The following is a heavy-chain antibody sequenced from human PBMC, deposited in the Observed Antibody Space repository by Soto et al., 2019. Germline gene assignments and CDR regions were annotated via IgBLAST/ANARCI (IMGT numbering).Heavy chain of an antibody. CDR3: AKDTGRGYSYGYRSPYYYYGMDV. V-gene: IGHV3-30*18. CDR2: ISYDGSNK. D-gene: IGHD5-18*01. Sequence: WVRQAPGKGLEWVVVISYDGSNKYYADSVKGRFTISRDNSKNTLYLQMNSLRAEDTAVYYCAKDTGRGYSYGYRSPYYYYGMDVWGQGTTVTVSS. J-gene: IGHJ6*02.